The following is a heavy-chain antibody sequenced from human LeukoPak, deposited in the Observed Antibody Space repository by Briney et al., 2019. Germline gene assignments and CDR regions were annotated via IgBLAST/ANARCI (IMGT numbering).Heavy chain of an antibody. CDR3: ARLTSGRYAFGD. CDR2: ISSSGSTI. D-gene: IGHD6-19*01. Sequence: PGGSLRLSCAASGFTFSSYEMKRVRQAPGKGLEWVSYISSSGSTIYYADSVKGRFTVSRDNAKNSLYLQMNSLRAEDTAVYYCARLTSGRYAFGDWGQGTLVTVSS. V-gene: IGHV3-48*03. CDR1: GFTFSSYE. J-gene: IGHJ4*02.